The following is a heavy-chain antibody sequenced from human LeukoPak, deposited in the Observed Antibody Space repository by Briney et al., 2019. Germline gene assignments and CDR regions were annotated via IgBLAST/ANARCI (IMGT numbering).Heavy chain of an antibody. CDR3: ARGARYCSSTSCYAPALHSYYGMDV. CDR2: IYYSGST. V-gene: IGHV4-59*01. CDR1: GGSISSYY. J-gene: IGHJ6*02. Sequence: NPSETLSLTCTVSGGSISSYYWSWIRQPPGKGLEWIGYIYYSGSTNYNPSLKSRVTISVDTSKNQFSLKLSSVTAADTAVYYCARGARYCSSTSCYAPALHSYYGMDVWGQGTTVTVSS. D-gene: IGHD2-2*01.